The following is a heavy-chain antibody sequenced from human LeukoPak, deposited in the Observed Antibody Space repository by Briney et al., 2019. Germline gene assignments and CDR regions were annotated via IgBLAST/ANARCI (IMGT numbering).Heavy chain of an antibody. Sequence: PGGSLRLSCAASGFIFDDHTMHWVRQAPGKNLEWVSLITWDGSSTDYSDSVKGRFTISRDNNKNSLFLQMNGLRTEDSAFYYCATGSTSSYYHFDYWGRGTLVTVSS. J-gene: IGHJ4*02. CDR3: ATGSTSSYYHFDY. CDR2: ITWDGSST. CDR1: GFIFDDHT. V-gene: IGHV3-43*01. D-gene: IGHD1-26*01.